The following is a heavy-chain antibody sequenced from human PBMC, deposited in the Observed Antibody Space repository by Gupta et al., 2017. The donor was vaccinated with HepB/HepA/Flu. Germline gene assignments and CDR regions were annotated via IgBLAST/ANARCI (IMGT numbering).Heavy chain of an antibody. V-gene: IGHV3-23*01. CDR1: GFPFSSQS. CDR2: IGGRDINT. CDR3: AKDRAGTITSRGPFDY. J-gene: IGHJ4*02. D-gene: IGHD3-10*01. Sequence: EVQLLQSGGGFVQPGGSLRLSCAASGFPFSSQSMAWVRQSPERGLEGVSAIGGRDINTYYADSVKGRFTVSRDNSKNILFLQLDSLRAADTALYYWAKDRAGTITSRGPFDYWGQGTLGTVSS.